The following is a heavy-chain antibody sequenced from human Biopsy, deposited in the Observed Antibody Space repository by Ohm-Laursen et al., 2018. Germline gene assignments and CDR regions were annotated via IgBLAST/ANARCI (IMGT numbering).Heavy chain of an antibody. CDR3: VKHWGGYNFDS. CDR2: IDVSEDNT. V-gene: IGHV3-23*01. CDR1: GFTFSSYE. J-gene: IGHJ4*01. Sequence: GSLRLSCAASGFTFSSYEMNWVRQAPGKGLEWVSHIDVSEDNTYYADSVRGRFTISRDNSKKMVHLQINSLRADDTAVYYCVKHWGGYNFDSWGQGTLVTVSS. D-gene: IGHD7-27*01.